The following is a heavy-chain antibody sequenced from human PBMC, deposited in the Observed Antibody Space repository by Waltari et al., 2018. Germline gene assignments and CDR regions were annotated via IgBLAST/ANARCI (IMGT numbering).Heavy chain of an antibody. CDR3: ARPFSERSLDAFDI. CDR1: ANSFTYYW. Sequence: EVQLVQSGAEVKKPGESLKISCKGSANSFTYYWIGWVRQMPGKGLEWMGIIYPADSDARYSPSFRGQVTMSADKSITTAYLQWSSLKASDTAMYYCARPFSERSLDAFDIWGQGTMVTVSS. CDR2: IYPADSDA. V-gene: IGHV5-51*01. D-gene: IGHD1-1*01. J-gene: IGHJ3*02.